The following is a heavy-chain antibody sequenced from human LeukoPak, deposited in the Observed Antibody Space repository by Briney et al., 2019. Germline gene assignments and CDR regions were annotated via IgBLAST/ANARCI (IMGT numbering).Heavy chain of an antibody. J-gene: IGHJ6*04. CDR3: ARGDGDYHNGMDV. CDR2: IYYSGST. D-gene: IGHD4-17*01. V-gene: IGHV4-30-4*01. Sequence: PSETLSITCTVSGGSISSGDYYWSWIRQPPGKGLEWIGYIYYSGSTYYNPSLKSRVTISVDTSKNQFSLKLSSVTAADTAVYYCARGDGDYHNGMDVWGKGTTVTVSS. CDR1: GGSISSGDYY.